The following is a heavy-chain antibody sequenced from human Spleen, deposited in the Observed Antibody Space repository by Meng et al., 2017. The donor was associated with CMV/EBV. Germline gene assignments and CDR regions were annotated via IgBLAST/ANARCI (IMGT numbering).Heavy chain of an antibody. V-gene: IGHV5-51*01. Sequence: YSFTSYWIGWVRQMTGKGLEWMGIIYPGDSDTRYSPSFQGQVTISADKSISTAYLQWSSLKASDTAMYYCARSKGYCSGGSCYVDYWGQGTLVTVSS. CDR2: IYPGDSDT. J-gene: IGHJ4*02. CDR1: YSFTSYW. CDR3: ARSKGYCSGGSCYVDY. D-gene: IGHD2-15*01.